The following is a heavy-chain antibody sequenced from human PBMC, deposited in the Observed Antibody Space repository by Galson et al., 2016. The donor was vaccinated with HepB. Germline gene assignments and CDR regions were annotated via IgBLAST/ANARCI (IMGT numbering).Heavy chain of an antibody. Sequence: SLRLSCAASGFAFGDFGMHWVRQAPGKGLEWMAVISYDGSSTDYADSVKGRFTISRDNSKNTLYLEMNSLRGDDTAVYYCGKDRYGSSWSFAYYGLDVWGQGTTVTVTS. CDR3: GKDRYGSSWSFAYYGLDV. D-gene: IGHD6-13*01. CDR2: ISYDGSST. V-gene: IGHV3-30*18. J-gene: IGHJ6*02. CDR1: GFAFGDFG.